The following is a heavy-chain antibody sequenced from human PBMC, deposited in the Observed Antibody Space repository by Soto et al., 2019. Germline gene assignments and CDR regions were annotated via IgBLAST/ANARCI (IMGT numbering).Heavy chain of an antibody. CDR1: GYTFTTYA. J-gene: IGHJ4*02. CDR3: ARSLMNPAMVTFYYFDY. Sequence: QVQLVQSGAEVKKPGASVKVSCKASGYTFTTYAMHWVRQAPGQRLEWMGWINAANGNTKYSQKFQGRVTITSDPSASTAYMELSSLRSEDTAVYTCARSLMNPAMVTFYYFDYWGQGTLVTVSS. CDR2: INAANGNT. V-gene: IGHV1-3*01. D-gene: IGHD5-18*01.